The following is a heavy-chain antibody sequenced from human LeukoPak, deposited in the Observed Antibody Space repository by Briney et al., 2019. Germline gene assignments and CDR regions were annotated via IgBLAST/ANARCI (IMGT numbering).Heavy chain of an antibody. D-gene: IGHD3-10*01. CDR1: GGSFSGYY. Sequence: PSETLSLTCAVYGGSFSGYYWSWIRQPPGKGLEWIGEINHSGSTNYNPSLKSRVTISVDTSKNQFSLKLSSVTAADTAVYYCARRGTMVRGVYRGFDYWGQGTLVTVSS. V-gene: IGHV4-34*01. J-gene: IGHJ4*02. CDR3: ARRGTMVRGVYRGFDY. CDR2: INHSGST.